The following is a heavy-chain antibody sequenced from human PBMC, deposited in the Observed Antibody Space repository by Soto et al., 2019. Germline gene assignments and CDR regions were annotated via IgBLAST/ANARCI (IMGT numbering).Heavy chain of an antibody. J-gene: IGHJ6*02. CDR3: ASPIAAAGRDVPSKWDYYYYYGMDV. CDR2: IYPGVSDT. Sequence: GESLKISCKGSGYSFTSYWIGWVRQMPGKGLEWMGIIYPGVSDTRYSPSFQGQVTISADKSISTAYLQWSSLKASDTAMYYCASPIAAAGRDVPSKWDYYYYYGMDVWGQGTTVTVSS. D-gene: IGHD6-13*01. V-gene: IGHV5-51*01. CDR1: GYSFTSYW.